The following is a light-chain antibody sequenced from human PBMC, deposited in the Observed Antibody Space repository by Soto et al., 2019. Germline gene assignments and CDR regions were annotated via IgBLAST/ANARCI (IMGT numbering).Light chain of an antibody. Sequence: DIVMTQSPDSLAVSLGERATINCKSSQSVLYSSNNKKYLAWYQQKPGQPPKLLFYWASTRESGVPDRFSGSGSGTDFTLTIRSLQAEDVAVYYCQQYYITPYTFGQGTKLEIK. V-gene: IGKV4-1*01. J-gene: IGKJ2*01. CDR1: QSVLYSSNNKKY. CDR3: QQYYITPYT. CDR2: WAS.